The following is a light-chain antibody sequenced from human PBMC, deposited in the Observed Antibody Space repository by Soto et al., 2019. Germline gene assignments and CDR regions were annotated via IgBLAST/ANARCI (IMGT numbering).Light chain of an antibody. J-gene: IGLJ1*01. Sequence: QSVLTQPASVSGSPGQSITISCTGTSSDVGSYNLVSWYQQHPGKAPKLMIYEGSKRPSGVSNRFSGSKSGNTASLTISGLQAEDEAYYFCCSYAGSSAYVFGNGKKLTV. CDR1: SSDVGSYNL. V-gene: IGLV2-23*01. CDR2: EGS. CDR3: CSYAGSSAYV.